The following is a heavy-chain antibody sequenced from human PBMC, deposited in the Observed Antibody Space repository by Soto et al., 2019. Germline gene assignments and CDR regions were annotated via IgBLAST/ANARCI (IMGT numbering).Heavy chain of an antibody. CDR2: IFWDDDK. CDR3: AHSVVAGLGYYFDY. CDR1: GFSLSSTRVA. J-gene: IGHJ4*02. V-gene: IGHV2-5*02. D-gene: IGHD6-19*01. Sequence: QITLKESGPPLVKPTQTLTLTCTFSGFSLSSTRVAVGWIRQPPGKALEWLALIFWDDDKRYSPFLKTRLTITKDTSKNQAVLTMTNMDPVDTATYFCAHSVVAGLGYYFDYWGQGTLVTVSS.